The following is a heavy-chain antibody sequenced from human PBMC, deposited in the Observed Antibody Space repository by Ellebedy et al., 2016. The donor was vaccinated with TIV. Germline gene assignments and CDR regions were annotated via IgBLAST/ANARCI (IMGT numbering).Heavy chain of an antibody. CDR2: IKQDGSEK. J-gene: IGHJ5*02. D-gene: IGHD3-10*01. CDR3: ARDQSGITMVRGVPAGYRYWFDP. CDR1: GFTFSSYW. V-gene: IGHV3-7*04. Sequence: PGGSLRLSCAASGFTFSSYWMSWVRQAPGKGLEWVANIKQDGSEKYYVDSVKGRFTISRDNAKNSLYLQMNSLRAEDTAVYYCARDQSGITMVRGVPAGYRYWFDPWGQGTLVTVSS.